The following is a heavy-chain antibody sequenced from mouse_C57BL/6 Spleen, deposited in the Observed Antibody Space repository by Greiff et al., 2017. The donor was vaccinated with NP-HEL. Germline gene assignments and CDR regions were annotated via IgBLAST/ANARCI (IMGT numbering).Heavy chain of an antibody. CDR2: ISSDGSYT. V-gene: IGHV5-6*01. CDR3: ARQDGYYPFLDV. J-gene: IGHJ1*03. Sequence: EVKLVESGGDLVKPGGSLKLSCAASGFTFSSYGMSWVRKTPDKRLEWVATISSDGSYTYYPDSVNGRFPISRDNAKTTLYLQMSSLKSEDTAMYYCARQDGYYPFLDVWGTGTTVTVSS. CDR1: GFTFSSYG. D-gene: IGHD2-3*01.